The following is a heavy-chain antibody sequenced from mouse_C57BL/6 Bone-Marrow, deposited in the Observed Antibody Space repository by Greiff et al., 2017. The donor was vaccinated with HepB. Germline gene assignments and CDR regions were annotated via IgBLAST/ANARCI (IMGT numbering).Heavy chain of an antibody. D-gene: IGHD1-2*01. V-gene: IGHV14-3*01. CDR1: GFNIKNTY. CDR3: SRGSSTARGFAY. J-gene: IGHJ3*01. Sequence: VQLLQSVAELVRPGASVKLSCTASGFNIKNTYMHWVKQRPEQGLEWIGRIDPVNGNTKYDPKFQGKATITADTSSNTAYLQLSSLTSEDTAIYDWSRGSSTARGFAYWGQGTLVTVSA. CDR2: IDPVNGNT.